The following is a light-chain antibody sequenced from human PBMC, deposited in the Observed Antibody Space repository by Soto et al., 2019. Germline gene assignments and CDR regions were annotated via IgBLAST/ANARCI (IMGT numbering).Light chain of an antibody. CDR1: SSDVGGSNF. J-gene: IGLJ1*01. CDR2: DVA. V-gene: IGLV2-14*03. Sequence: QSVPTQPASVSDSPGQSITISCTGTSSDVGGSNFVSWYQQHPGKPPKLIIYDVANRPSGVSNRFSGSKSGSTASLIISRLQTEDEADYYCVSYPSSTTYVFGTGTKVTVL. CDR3: VSYPSSTTYV.